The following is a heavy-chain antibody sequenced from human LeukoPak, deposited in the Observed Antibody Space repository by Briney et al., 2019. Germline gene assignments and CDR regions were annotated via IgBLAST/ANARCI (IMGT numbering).Heavy chain of an antibody. CDR1: GFTFSSYE. D-gene: IGHD2-2*01. Sequence: QPGGSLRLSCAASGFTFSSYEMNWVRQAPGKGLEWVSDISSSGRIIYYADSVKGRFTISRDNTKNSLYLRMNSLRAEDTAVYYCARVSRYANDYWGQGTLVTVSS. CDR2: ISSSGRII. CDR3: ARVSRYANDY. V-gene: IGHV3-48*03. J-gene: IGHJ4*02.